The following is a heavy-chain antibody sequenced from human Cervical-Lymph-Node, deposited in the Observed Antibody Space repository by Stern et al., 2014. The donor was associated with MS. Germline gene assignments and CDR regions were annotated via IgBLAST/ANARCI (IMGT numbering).Heavy chain of an antibody. CDR2: IYYTGIS. V-gene: IGHV4-31*03. CDR1: GGSIGSGSYY. D-gene: IGHD3-10*01. J-gene: IGHJ6*02. CDR3: ARGPLEGVGSATYYYGMDV. Sequence: VQLVESGPGLVKPSQTLSLTCTVSGGSIGSGSYYWSLIRQHPGEGLEWIGYIYYTGISYYNPSLRSRVIISLDMSKSQLSLKLNSVTAADAAVYFCARGPLEGVGSATYYYGMDVWGQGTTVTVSS.